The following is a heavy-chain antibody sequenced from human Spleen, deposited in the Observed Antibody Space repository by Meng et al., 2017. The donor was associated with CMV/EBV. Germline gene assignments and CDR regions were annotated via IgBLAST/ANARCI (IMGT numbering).Heavy chain of an antibody. CDR3: ARGFGNSSGRYWGGFDY. V-gene: IGHV3-48*03. J-gene: IGHJ4*02. CDR1: GVTFSSYE. D-gene: IGHD6-19*01. Sequence: GESLKISCAASGVTFSSYEMNWVRQAPGKGLEWVSYISSSGSTIYYADSVKGRFTISRDKAKNSLYLQMNSLRAEDTAVYYCARGFGNSSGRYWGGFDYWGQGTLVTVSS. CDR2: ISSSGSTI.